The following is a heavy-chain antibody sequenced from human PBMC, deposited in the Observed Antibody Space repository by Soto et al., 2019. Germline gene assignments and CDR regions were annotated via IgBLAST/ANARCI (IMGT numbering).Heavy chain of an antibody. Sequence: GGSLRLSCAVSGFTFNRAWMHWVRQAPGQGLEWVGRIKSKSDGGTTDYAAPVKGRFTISRDDSENTLYLQMNSLKTEDTGMYYSRHFGTAYWGQGTQVSSPQ. J-gene: IGHJ4*02. D-gene: IGHD3-3*02. CDR1: GFTFNRAW. CDR3: RHFGTAY. V-gene: IGHV3-15*07. CDR2: IKSKSDGGTT.